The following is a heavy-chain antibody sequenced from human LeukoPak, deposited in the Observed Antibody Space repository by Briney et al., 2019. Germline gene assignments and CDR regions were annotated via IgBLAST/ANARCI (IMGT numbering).Heavy chain of an antibody. CDR2: ISYDGSNE. J-gene: IGHJ3*02. Sequence: GRSLRLSCAASGFTFSSYVMHWVRQAPGKGLEWVAIISYDGSNEYYADSVKGRFTISRDNSKNTLYLQMNSLRAADTAVYYCARKYQLPKDDAFDIWGQGTMVTVSS. V-gene: IGHV3-30*04. D-gene: IGHD2-2*01. CDR1: GFTFSSYV. CDR3: ARKYQLPKDDAFDI.